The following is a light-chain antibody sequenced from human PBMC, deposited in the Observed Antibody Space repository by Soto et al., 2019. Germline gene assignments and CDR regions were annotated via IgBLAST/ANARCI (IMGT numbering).Light chain of an antibody. CDR3: QQYTCLWT. J-gene: IGKJ1*01. CDR1: RSLQTW. CDR2: QAS. V-gene: IGKV1-5*03. Sequence: IHMTRSPSTVSASVGDRVTITCRASRSLQTWLAWYQQKPGKVPKLLIYQASSLQNGVPARFIGSGSGTEFTLTISSLQPDDVATYYCQQYTCLWTFGPGTKVDIK.